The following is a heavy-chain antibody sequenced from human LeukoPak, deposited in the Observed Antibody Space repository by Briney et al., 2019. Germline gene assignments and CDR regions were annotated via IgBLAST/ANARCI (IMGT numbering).Heavy chain of an antibody. D-gene: IGHD2-8*01. CDR1: GFTVSSNY. CDR3: ARDRTRDSDY. J-gene: IGHJ4*02. CDR2: IYSGGST. V-gene: IGHV3-66*01. Sequence: GGSLRLSCAASGFTVSSNYMSWVRQAPGKGLEWVSVIYSGGSTYYADSVEGRFTISRDNSKNTLYLQMNSLRAEDTAVYYCARDRTRDSDYWGQGTLVTVSS.